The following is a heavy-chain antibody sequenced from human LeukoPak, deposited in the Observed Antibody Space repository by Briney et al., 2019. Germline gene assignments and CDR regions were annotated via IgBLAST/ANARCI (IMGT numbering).Heavy chain of an antibody. CDR3: ASIPKSDAFDI. V-gene: IGHV4-39*01. J-gene: IGHJ3*02. Sequence: PSETLSLTCTVSGGSISSSSYYWGWIRQPPGKGLEWIGSIYYSGSTYYNPSLKSRVTISVDTSKNQFSLKLSSVTAADTAVYYCASIPKSDAFDIWGQGTMVTVSS. CDR2: IYYSGST. CDR1: GGSISSSSYY.